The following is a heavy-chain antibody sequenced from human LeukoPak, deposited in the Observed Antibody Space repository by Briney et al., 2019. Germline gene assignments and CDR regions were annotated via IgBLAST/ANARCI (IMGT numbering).Heavy chain of an antibody. CDR3: AKDPYGSGNFPEYLQY. V-gene: IGHV3-30*18. D-gene: IGHD3-10*01. J-gene: IGHJ1*01. CDR2: ISYDGTKI. Sequence: GRSLRLSCAASGFTFSSFGLHWVRQAPGKGLEWVAVISYDGTKIQYGDSVKGRFTISRDNSKNTMYLQMNSLEAEDTAVYYCAKDPYGSGNFPEYLQYWGQGTLVIVSS. CDR1: GFTFSSFG.